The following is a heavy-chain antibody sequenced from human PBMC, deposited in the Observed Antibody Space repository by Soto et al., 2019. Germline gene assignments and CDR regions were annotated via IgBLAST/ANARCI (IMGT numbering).Heavy chain of an antibody. CDR2: IYYSGST. V-gene: IGHV4-59*01. J-gene: IGHJ4*02. CDR3: ASTVHYARKKYYFDY. CDR1: GGSISSYY. D-gene: IGHD4-17*01. Sequence: PSETLSLTCTVSGGSISSYYWSWIRQPPGKGLEWIGYIYYSGSTNYNPSLKSRVTISVDTSKNQFSLKLSSVTAADTAVYYCASTVHYARKKYYFDYWGQGTLVTVSS.